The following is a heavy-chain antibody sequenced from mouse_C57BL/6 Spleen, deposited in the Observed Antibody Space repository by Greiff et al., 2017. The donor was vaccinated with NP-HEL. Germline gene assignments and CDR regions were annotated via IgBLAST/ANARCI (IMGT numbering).Heavy chain of an antibody. Sequence: VQLQQSGPVLVKPGASVKMSCKASGYTFTDYYMNWVKQSHGKSLEWIGVINPYNGGTSYNQKFKGKATLTVDKSSSTAYMELNSLTSEDSAVYYCARGGGTTVPHFDYWGQGTTLTVSS. D-gene: IGHD1-1*01. CDR3: ARGGGTTVPHFDY. CDR2: INPYNGGT. V-gene: IGHV1-19*01. CDR1: GYTFTDYY. J-gene: IGHJ2*01.